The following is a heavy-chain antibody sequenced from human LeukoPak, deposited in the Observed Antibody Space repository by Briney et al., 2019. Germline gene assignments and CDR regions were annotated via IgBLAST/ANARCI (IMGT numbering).Heavy chain of an antibody. J-gene: IGHJ4*02. D-gene: IGHD6-19*01. CDR1: GFTFSSYA. Sequence: PGGSLGLSCAASGFTFSSYAMSWVRQAPGKGLEWVSAISGSGGGTYYADSVKGRFTISRDNSKNTLYLQMNSLRAADTAVYYCAKDGSPPGYSSDWGQGTLVTVSS. CDR2: ISGSGGGT. V-gene: IGHV3-23*01. CDR3: AKDGSPPGYSSD.